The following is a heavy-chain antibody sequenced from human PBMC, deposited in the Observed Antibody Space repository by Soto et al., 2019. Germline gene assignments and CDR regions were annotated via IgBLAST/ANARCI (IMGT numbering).Heavy chain of an antibody. CDR2: ITGSNGAT. J-gene: IGHJ5*01. Sequence: QVRLVQSGAEVKRPGASVKVSCKFSGYNFIAYGMTWVRQAPGQGREWMGWITGSNGATTYAQKFQGRVTRTADTSTNTVSMELRSLRTDDTAVYYCARDSKWLIIKGNWFDSWGQGTLVTVSS. V-gene: IGHV1-18*04. CDR1: GYNFIAYG. D-gene: IGHD5-12*01. CDR3: ARDSKWLIIKGNWFDS.